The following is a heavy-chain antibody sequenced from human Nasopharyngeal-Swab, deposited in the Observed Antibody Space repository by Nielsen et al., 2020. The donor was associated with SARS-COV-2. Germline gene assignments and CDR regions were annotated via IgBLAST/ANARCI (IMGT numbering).Heavy chain of an antibody. D-gene: IGHD1-20*01. V-gene: IGHV3-23*01. CDR2: ITGSGAYT. Sequence: EGSLRLSCAASGFTFSSYAMSWVRQAPGEGLEWVSTITGSGAYTYYADSVKGRFTISRDNSKSTLYLQLNSLRAEDTAIYYCAKDNVTGTTGWIDPWGQGTLVTVSS. J-gene: IGHJ5*02. CDR1: GFTFSSYA. CDR3: AKDNVTGTTGWIDP.